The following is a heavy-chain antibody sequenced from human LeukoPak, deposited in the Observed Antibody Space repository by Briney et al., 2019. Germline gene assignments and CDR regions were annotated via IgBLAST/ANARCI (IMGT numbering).Heavy chain of an antibody. CDR2: ISSSARNA. CDR1: GFTFSNYA. CDR3: AKDQRSGEYNYGWGPFDI. Sequence: GGSLRLSCEVSGFTFSNYAMNWVRQAPGKLLEWVASISSSARNAVYRDSLKGLLTISRVNAENTLYLKMNNLRADDTAIYYCAKDQRSGEYNYGWGPFDIWGQGTMVTVSS. J-gene: IGHJ3*02. V-gene: IGHV3-23*01. D-gene: IGHD5-18*01.